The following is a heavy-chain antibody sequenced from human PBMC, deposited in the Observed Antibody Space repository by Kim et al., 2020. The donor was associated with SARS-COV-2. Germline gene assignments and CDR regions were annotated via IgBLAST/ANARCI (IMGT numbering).Heavy chain of an antibody. CDR1: GFSFSTFW. D-gene: IGHD1-7*01. CDR2: IKKDGSER. CDR3: ARGTTGPHADWFDL. J-gene: IGHJ5*02. Sequence: GGSLRLSCAASGFSFSTFWMSWVRQAPGKGLEWVANIKKDGSERQYVDSVKGRFTISRDNARNSLYLQMSSLRGEDTAVYYCARGTTGPHADWFDLWGQG. V-gene: IGHV3-7*01.